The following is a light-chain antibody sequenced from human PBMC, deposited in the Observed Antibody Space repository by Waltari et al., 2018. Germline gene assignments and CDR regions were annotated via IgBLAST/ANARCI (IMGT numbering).Light chain of an antibody. CDR1: QSVSSNY. J-gene: IGKJ2*01. Sequence: EIVLTQSPGTLSLSPGARATLSCMASQSVSSNYLAWYQQKLGQAPRLLIYGASTRVTGIPDRFSGSGSGTDFTLTISRLEPEDFAVYYCQQYDGSSYTFGQGTKLEI. CDR2: GAS. V-gene: IGKV3-20*01. CDR3: QQYDGSSYT.